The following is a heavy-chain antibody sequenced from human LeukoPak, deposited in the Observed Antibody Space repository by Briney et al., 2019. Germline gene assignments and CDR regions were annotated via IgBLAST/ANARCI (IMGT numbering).Heavy chain of an antibody. CDR3: ARDVNWGFDS. J-gene: IGHJ4*02. CDR2: IRGSGPGSGSGT. CDR1: GFTFSDYP. Sequence: GGSLRLSCATSGFTFSDYPMNWVRQAPGKGLEWVSNIRGSGPGSGSGTYYADSVKGRFIISRDNAKNSVYLQMNSLRVEDSALYYCARDVNWGFDSWGQGALVTVSS. V-gene: IGHV3-48*04. D-gene: IGHD7-27*01.